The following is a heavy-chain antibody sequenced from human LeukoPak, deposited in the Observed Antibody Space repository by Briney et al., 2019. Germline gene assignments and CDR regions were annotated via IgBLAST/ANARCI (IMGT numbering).Heavy chain of an antibody. Sequence: ASVKVSCKVSGYTLTELSMHWVRQAPGKGLEWMGGFDPEDGETIYAQKFQGRVTMTTDTSTSTAYMELRSLRSDDTAVYYCARAPSFAWGTGDAFDIWGQGTMVTVSS. CDR2: FDPEDGET. V-gene: IGHV1-24*01. CDR1: GYTLTELS. D-gene: IGHD3-16*01. CDR3: ARAPSFAWGTGDAFDI. J-gene: IGHJ3*02.